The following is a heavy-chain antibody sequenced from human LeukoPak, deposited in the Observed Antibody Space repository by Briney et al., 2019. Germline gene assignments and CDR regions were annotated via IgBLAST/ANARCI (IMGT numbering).Heavy chain of an antibody. J-gene: IGHJ4*02. D-gene: IGHD6-13*01. CDR3: ARTWSAAGDDY. CDR2: IYYSGST. V-gene: IGHV4-59*01. CDR1: GGSISSYY. Sequence: KPSETLSLTCTVSGGSISSYYWSWIRQPPGKGLEWIGYIYYSGSTNYNPSLKSRVTISVDTSKNQFSLKLSSVTAADTAVYYCARTWSAAGDDYWGQGTLVTVSS.